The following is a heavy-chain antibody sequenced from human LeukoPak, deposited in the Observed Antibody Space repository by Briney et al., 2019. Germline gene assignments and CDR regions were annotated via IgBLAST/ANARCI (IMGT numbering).Heavy chain of an antibody. CDR3: TRDAYNFNDFDY. CDR1: EFTFSHSA. V-gene: IGHV3-30*01. CDR2: VSSHGNDG. J-gene: IGHJ4*02. D-gene: IGHD5-24*01. Sequence: PGRSLRLSCAVSEFTFSHSAMHWVRQAPGKGLEWVAVVSSHGNDGYYADSVKGRFTISRDNSKNTLYLQIDSLRAEDTAIYYCTRDAYNFNDFDYWGQGTLVTVSS.